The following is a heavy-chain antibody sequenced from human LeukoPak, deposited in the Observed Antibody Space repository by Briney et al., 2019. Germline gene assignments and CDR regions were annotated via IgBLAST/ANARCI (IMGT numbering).Heavy chain of an antibody. CDR2: IYYSGST. V-gene: IGHV4-61*01. CDR1: GGSVSSGSYY. Sequence: SETLSLTCTVSGGSVSSGSYYWRWIRQPPGKGLEWIGYIYYSGSTNYNPSLKSRVTISVDTSKNQFSLKLSSVTAADTAVYYCARTPWASHFDYWGQGTLVTVSS. J-gene: IGHJ4*02. D-gene: IGHD2-15*01. CDR3: ARTPWASHFDY.